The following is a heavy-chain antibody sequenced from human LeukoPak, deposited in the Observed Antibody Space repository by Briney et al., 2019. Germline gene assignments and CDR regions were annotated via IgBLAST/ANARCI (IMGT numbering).Heavy chain of an antibody. CDR3: ARNGGNSDVDN. V-gene: IGHV4-4*02. D-gene: IGHD4-23*01. CDR2: IFHTGTT. CDR1: GDSISSSNW. J-gene: IGHJ4*02. Sequence: SETLSLTCAASGDSISSSNWWTWVRQPPGKGLEWIGEIFHTGTTNYNLSLKSRVTISVDKSKNQFSLKLSSVTAADTAVYYCARNGGNSDVDNWGQGTLVTVSS.